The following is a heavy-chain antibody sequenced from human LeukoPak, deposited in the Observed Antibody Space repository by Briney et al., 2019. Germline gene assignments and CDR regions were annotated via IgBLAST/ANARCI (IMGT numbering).Heavy chain of an antibody. CDR1: GGSISSYY. CDR3: ARVGAAAGT. D-gene: IGHD6-13*01. J-gene: IGHJ4*02. Sequence: SETLSLTCTVSGGSISSYYWSWIRHPPGKGLEWIGYIYYSGRTNYNPSRKGRVTISVDTSKNQFSLKLSSVTAADTAVYYCARVGAAAGTWGQGTLVTVSS. V-gene: IGHV4-59*01. CDR2: IYYSGRT.